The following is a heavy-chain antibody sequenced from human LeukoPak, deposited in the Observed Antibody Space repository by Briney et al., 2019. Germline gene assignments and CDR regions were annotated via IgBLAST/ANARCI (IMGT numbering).Heavy chain of an antibody. CDR3: VRSLAVDGTRAY. V-gene: IGHV1-8*01. J-gene: IGHJ4*02. Sequence: ASVKVSCKASGYIFVTSDINWVRQAAGQGLEWMGWMNPLSGNTGYAQKFQGRVSMTRDTSTGTAYMELSSLRFEDSAVYYCVRSLAVDGTRAYWGQGTLVTVSS. CDR2: MNPLSGNT. D-gene: IGHD6-19*01. CDR1: GYIFVTSD.